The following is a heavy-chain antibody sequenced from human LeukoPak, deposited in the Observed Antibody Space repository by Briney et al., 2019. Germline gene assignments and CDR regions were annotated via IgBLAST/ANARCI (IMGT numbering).Heavy chain of an antibody. Sequence: GESLRLSCAASGFTVSSNYMSWVRQAPGKGLEWVSVIYSGGSTYYADSVKGRFTISRDNSKNTLYLQMNSLRAEDTAVYYCARSCYGSGSYCNWFDPWGQGTLVTVSS. J-gene: IGHJ5*02. CDR2: IYSGGST. D-gene: IGHD3-10*01. V-gene: IGHV3-53*01. CDR3: ARSCYGSGSYCNWFDP. CDR1: GFTVSSNY.